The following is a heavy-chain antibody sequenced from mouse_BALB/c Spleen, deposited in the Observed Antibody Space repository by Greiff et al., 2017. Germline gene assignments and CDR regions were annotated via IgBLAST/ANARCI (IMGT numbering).Heavy chain of an antibody. CDR3: AREGDLYYGNYDAMDY. Sequence: EVHLVESGGGLVKPGGSLKLSCAASGFAFSSYDMSWVRQTPEKRLEWVAYISSGGGSTYYPDTVKGRFTISRDNAKNTLYLQMSSLKSEDTAMYYCAREGDLYYGNYDAMDYWGQGTSVTVSS. CDR1: GFAFSSYD. J-gene: IGHJ4*01. CDR2: ISSGGGST. V-gene: IGHV5-12-1*01. D-gene: IGHD2-1*01.